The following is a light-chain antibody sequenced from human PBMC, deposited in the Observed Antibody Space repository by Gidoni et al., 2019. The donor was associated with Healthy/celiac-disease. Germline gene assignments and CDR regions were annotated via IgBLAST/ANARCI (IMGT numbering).Light chain of an antibody. Sequence: QSALTQPASASESPGPSITISCTGTSSDVGSYNLVSWYQQHPGKAPKLMIYEVSKRPSGVSNRFSGSKSGNTASLTISGLQAEDEADYYCCSYAGSSTYVFGTGTKVTVL. CDR1: SSDVGSYNL. V-gene: IGLV2-23*02. CDR3: CSYAGSSTYV. J-gene: IGLJ1*01. CDR2: EVS.